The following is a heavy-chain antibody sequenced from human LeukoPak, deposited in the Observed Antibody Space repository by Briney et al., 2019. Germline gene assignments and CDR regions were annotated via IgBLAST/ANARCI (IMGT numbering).Heavy chain of an antibody. D-gene: IGHD2-15*01. Sequence: SGTLSLTCAVSGGSISSSNWWSWIRQPPGKGLEWIGYIYYSGSTNYNPSLKSRVTISVDTSKNQFSLKLSSVTAADTAVYYCARHISTCSCGSCYSLDDAFDIWGQGTMVTVSS. CDR2: IYYSGST. J-gene: IGHJ3*02. V-gene: IGHV4-59*08. CDR3: ARHISTCSCGSCYSLDDAFDI. CDR1: GGSISSSNW.